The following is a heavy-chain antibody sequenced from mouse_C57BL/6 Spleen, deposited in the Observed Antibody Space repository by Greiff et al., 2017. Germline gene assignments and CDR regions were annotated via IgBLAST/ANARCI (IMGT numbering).Heavy chain of an antibody. D-gene: IGHD2-5*01. J-gene: IGHJ2*02. CDR1: GYTFTDYY. V-gene: IGHV1-19*01. CDR2: INPYNGGT. Sequence: VQLKQSGPVLVKPGASVKMSCKASGYTFTDYYMNWVKQSHGKSLEWIGVINPYNGGTSYNQKFKGKATLTVDKSSSTAYMELNSLTSEDSAVYCCARSGYYSNYDFDYWGQGTSLTVSS. CDR3: ARSGYYSNYDFDY.